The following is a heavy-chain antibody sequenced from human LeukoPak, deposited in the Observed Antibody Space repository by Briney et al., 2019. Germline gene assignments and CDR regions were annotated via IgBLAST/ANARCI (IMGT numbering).Heavy chain of an antibody. D-gene: IGHD2-15*01. CDR1: GYSFTTYW. J-gene: IGHJ4*02. CDR3: ARLRSDCSGGSCYNTLDH. CDR2: INAGNGNT. Sequence: GESLKISCKASGYSFTTYWIGWVRQAPGQRLEWMGWINAGNGNTKYSQKFQGRVTITRDTSASTAYMELSSLRSEDTAVYYCARLRSDCSGGSCYNTLDHWGQGTLVTVSS. V-gene: IGHV1-3*01.